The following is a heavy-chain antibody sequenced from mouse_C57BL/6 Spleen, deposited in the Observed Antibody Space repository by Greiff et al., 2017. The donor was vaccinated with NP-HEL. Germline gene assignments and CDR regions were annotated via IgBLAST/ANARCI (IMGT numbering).Heavy chain of an antibody. D-gene: IGHD2-2*01. CDR2: IYPGDGDT. CDR1: GYAFSSPW. Sequence: QVQLQQSGPELVKPGASVKISCKASGYAFSSPWMNWVKQRPGKGLEWIGRIYPGDGDTNYNGKFKGKATLTADKSSSTAYMQLSSLTSEDSAVYVCARSGGYGVPSFAYWGQGTLVTVSA. CDR3: ARSGGYGVPSFAY. J-gene: IGHJ3*01. V-gene: IGHV1-82*01.